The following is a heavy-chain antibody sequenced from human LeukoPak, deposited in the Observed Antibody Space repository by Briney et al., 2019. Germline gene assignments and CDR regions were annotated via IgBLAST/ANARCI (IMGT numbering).Heavy chain of an antibody. D-gene: IGHD5-12*01. V-gene: IGHV1-2*02. CDR3: AKNPYEYYFDY. CDR1: GYTFTSYD. J-gene: IGHJ4*02. CDR2: INPNSGDT. Sequence: ASVKVSCKASGYTFTSYDINWVRQATGLGLEWMGWINPNSGDTNYAQKFQGRVTMTRDTSIRTAYLELSGLKSDDTAVYYCAKNPYEYYFDYWGQGTLVTVSS.